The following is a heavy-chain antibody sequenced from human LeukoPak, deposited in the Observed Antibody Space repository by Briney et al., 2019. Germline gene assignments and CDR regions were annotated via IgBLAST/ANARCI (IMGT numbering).Heavy chain of an antibody. V-gene: IGHV4-59*01. CDR1: GGSISSYF. CDR2: TYYSGAT. CDR3: ARGVYIAAAQYGF. J-gene: IGHJ4*02. Sequence: SETLSLTCTVSGGSISSYFCSWIRQPAGKGLEWIGYTYYSGATNYNPSLKSRVTISVDTSKNQFSLKLSSVTAADTAVYYCARGVYIAAAQYGFWGQGTLVTVSS. D-gene: IGHD6-13*01.